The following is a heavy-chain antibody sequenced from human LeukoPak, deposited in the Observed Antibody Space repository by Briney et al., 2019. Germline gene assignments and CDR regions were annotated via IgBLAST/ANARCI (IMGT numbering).Heavy chain of an antibody. D-gene: IGHD6-13*01. CDR1: GGSISSYY. Sequence: SETLSLTCTVSGGSISSYYWSWIRQPPGKGLEWIGYIYYSGSTNYNPSLKSRVTISVDTSKNQFSLKLSSVTAADTAVYYCARDRIAAAGTSYYYYGMDVWGQGTTVTVSS. J-gene: IGHJ6*02. CDR2: IYYSGST. V-gene: IGHV4-59*01. CDR3: ARDRIAAAGTSYYYYGMDV.